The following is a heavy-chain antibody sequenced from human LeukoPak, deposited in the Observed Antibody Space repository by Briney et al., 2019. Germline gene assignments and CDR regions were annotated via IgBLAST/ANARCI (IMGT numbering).Heavy chain of an antibody. D-gene: IGHD5-12*01. Sequence: PGGSLRLSCAASGFTFSSYWMHWVRQAPGKGLEWVSSISSSSSYIYYADSVKGRFTISRDNAKNSLYLQMNSLRAEDTAVYYCARDPQGGYSGYDFDYWGQGTLVTVSS. CDR2: ISSSSSYI. CDR1: GFTFSSYW. V-gene: IGHV3-21*01. J-gene: IGHJ4*02. CDR3: ARDPQGGYSGYDFDY.